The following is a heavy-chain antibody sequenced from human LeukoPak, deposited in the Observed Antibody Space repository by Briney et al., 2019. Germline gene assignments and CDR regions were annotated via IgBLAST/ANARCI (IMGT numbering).Heavy chain of an antibody. CDR1: GGSISSGGYC. D-gene: IGHD2-21*01. CDR2: IYYSGST. Sequence: PSETLSLTCTVSGGSISSGGYCWSWIRQHPGKGLEWIGYIYYSGSTYYNLSLKSRVTISVDTSKNQFSLKLSSVTAADTAVYYCARDALAYCGGDCFDYWGQGTLVTVSS. J-gene: IGHJ4*02. V-gene: IGHV4-31*03. CDR3: ARDALAYCGGDCFDY.